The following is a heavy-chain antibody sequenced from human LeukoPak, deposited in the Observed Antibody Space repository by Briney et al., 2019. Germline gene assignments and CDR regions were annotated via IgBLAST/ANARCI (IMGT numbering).Heavy chain of an antibody. CDR3: AREGYSSGWYLIDY. J-gene: IGHJ4*02. D-gene: IGHD6-19*01. Sequence: GGSLRLSCAASGFPFISYSMTWVRRAPGKGLEWVANIKPDGTTKFYVDSVKGRFTISRDNALNSLYLQMNSLRAEDTAVYYCAREGYSSGWYLIDYWGQGTLVTVSS. CDR2: IKPDGTTK. V-gene: IGHV3-7*03. CDR1: GFPFISYS.